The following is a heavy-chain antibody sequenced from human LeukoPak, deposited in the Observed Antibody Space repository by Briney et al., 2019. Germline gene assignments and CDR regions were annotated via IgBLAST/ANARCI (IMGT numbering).Heavy chain of an antibody. V-gene: IGHV3-20*04. CDR3: AREVPVAGRGNAFDI. CDR2: INWNGGST. D-gene: IGHD6-19*01. Sequence: GGSLRLSCAASGFTVSSNYMSWVRQAPGKGLEWVSGINWNGGSTGYADSVKGRVPISRDNTKNSLYLKMNSLRAEDTALYYCAREVPVAGRGNAFDIWGQGTMVTVSS. J-gene: IGHJ3*02. CDR1: GFTVSSNY.